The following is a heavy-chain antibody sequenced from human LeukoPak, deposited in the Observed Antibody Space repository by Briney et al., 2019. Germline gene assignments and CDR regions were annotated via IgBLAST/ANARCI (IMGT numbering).Heavy chain of an antibody. V-gene: IGHV4-59*01. CDR3: ARDGGGGYNLGYFDY. CDR2: IYYSGST. D-gene: IGHD5-24*01. Sequence: PSETLSLTCTVSGGSISSYYWSWIRQPPGKGLEWIGYIYYSGSTNYNPSLKSRVTISVDTSKNQFSLKLSSVTAADTAVYYCARDGGGGYNLGYFDYWGQGTLVTVSS. CDR1: GGSISSYY. J-gene: IGHJ4*02.